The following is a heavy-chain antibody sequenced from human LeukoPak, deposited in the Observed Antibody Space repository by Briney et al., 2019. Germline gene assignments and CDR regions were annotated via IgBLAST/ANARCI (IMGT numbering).Heavy chain of an antibody. V-gene: IGHV3-23*01. CDR1: GFTFRNSA. CDR2: IGGHVHST. J-gene: IGHJ4*02. Sequence: GGSLRLSCAASGFTFRNSAMSWVRQAPGTGLEWVSSIGGHVHSTYYADSVIGRFTVSRDDSKNTLYLQMNSLRADDTAIYYCANHRTPDRYHWNYFDYWGQGTLVTVSS. D-gene: IGHD1-20*01. CDR3: ANHRTPDRYHWNYFDY.